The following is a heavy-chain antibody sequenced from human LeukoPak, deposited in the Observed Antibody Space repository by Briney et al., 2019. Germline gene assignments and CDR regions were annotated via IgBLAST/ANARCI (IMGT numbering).Heavy chain of an antibody. CDR2: IYYSGST. J-gene: IGHJ6*03. CDR3: ARVITSYYYYMDV. V-gene: IGHV4-31*03. D-gene: IGHD1-20*01. CDR1: GGSISSDVYY. Sequence: SQTLSLTCTVSGGSISSDVYYWSWIRQHPGKGLEWIACIYYSGSTYYNPSLKSRLTISVDTSKSQFSLKLSSVTAADTAVYYCARVITSYYYYMDVWGKGTTVTVSS.